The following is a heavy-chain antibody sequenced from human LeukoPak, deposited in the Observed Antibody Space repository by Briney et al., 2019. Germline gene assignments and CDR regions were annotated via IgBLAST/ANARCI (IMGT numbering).Heavy chain of an antibody. D-gene: IGHD3-9*01. J-gene: IGHJ4*02. Sequence: PGRSLRLSCAASGFTFDDYAMHWVRQAPGKGLEWVSGISWNSGSIGYADSVKGRFTISRDNAKNSLYLQMNSLRAEDTALYYCAKDMFDILTGSLGYWGQGTLATVSS. CDR3: AKDMFDILTGSLGY. CDR1: GFTFDDYA. CDR2: ISWNSGSI. V-gene: IGHV3-9*01.